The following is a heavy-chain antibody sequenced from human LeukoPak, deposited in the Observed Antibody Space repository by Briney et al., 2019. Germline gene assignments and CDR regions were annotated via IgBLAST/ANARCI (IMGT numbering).Heavy chain of an antibody. J-gene: IGHJ4*02. V-gene: IGHV1-69*13. Sequence: SVKVSCKASGGTLSSYAISWVRQAPGQGLEWMGGIIPIFGTANYAQKFQGRVTITADEPTSTAYMELSSLRSEDTAVYYCAREGYCSRTSCYGYYWGQGTLVTVSS. CDR1: GGTLSSYA. D-gene: IGHD2-2*01. CDR3: AREGYCSRTSCYGYY. CDR2: IIPIFGTA.